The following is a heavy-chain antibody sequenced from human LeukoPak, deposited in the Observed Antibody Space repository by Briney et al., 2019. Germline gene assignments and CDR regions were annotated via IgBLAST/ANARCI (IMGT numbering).Heavy chain of an antibody. V-gene: IGHV4-39*01. D-gene: IGHD2-2*02. CDR1: GGSISSSSYY. J-gene: IGHJ1*01. CDR2: IYYSGST. CDR3: ARLLDHMRVVPAAIRAEYFQH. Sequence: PSETLSLTCTVSGGSISSSSYYWGWIRQPPGKGLEWIGSIYYSGSTYYNPSLKSRVTISVDTSKNQFSLKLSSVSAADTAVYYCARLLDHMRVVPAAIRAEYFQHWGQGTLVTVSS.